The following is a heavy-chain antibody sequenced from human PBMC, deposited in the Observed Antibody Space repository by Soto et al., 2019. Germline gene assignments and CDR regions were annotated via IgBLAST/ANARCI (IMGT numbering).Heavy chain of an antibody. CDR3: ARVYPSDTRYGYVGNNWFDP. J-gene: IGHJ5*02. CDR1: RCTFTSYY. Sequence: ASVKVSCKASRCTFTSYYMHWVRQAPGQGLEWMGIINPSGGSTSYAQKFQGRVTMTRDTSTSTVYMELSSLRSEDTAVYYCARVYPSDTRYGYVGNNWFDPWGQGTLVTVS. D-gene: IGHD5-18*01. CDR2: INPSGGST. V-gene: IGHV1-46*03.